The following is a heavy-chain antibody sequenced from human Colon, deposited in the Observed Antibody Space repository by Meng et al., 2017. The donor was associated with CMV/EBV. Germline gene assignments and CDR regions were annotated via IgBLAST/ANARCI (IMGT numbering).Heavy chain of an antibody. J-gene: IGHJ6*02. CDR2: IDGSGGAT. CDR1: GFTLSSYA. CDR3: VRDARVAYSGGAGYGMDV. D-gene: IGHD2-21*01. V-gene: IGHV3-48*02. Sequence: GESLKISCAASGFTLSSYAMHWVRQAPGKGLEWVSYIDGSGGATYYVDSVKGRFTISRDNARNSVDLQMNSLRDEDTAMYYCVRDARVAYSGGAGYGMDVWGQGTTVTVSS.